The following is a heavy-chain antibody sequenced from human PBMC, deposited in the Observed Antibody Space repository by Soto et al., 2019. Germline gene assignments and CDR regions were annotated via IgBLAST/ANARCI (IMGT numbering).Heavy chain of an antibody. J-gene: IGHJ6*02. CDR2: ISYDGSNK. V-gene: IGHV3-30*18. CDR3: AKVHCSSASCYPNYYYYDGMDV. Sequence: QVQLVESGGGVVQPGRSLRLSCAASGFTFSSYGMHWVRQAPGKGLEWVAIISYDGSNKYYADSVKGRFTISRDNSKNTLDLQMTSLRAEDTAVYYCAKVHCSSASCYPNYYYYDGMDVWGQGTTVTVSS. CDR1: GFTFSSYG. D-gene: IGHD2-2*01.